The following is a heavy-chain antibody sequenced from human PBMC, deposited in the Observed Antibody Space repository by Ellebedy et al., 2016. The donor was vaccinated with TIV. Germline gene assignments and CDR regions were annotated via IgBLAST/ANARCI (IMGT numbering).Heavy chain of an antibody. D-gene: IGHD5/OR15-5a*01. CDR2: ISGYNGDT. Sequence: ASVTVSCKASGYTFTKYGISWVRQAPGQGLEWMGWISGYNGDTNYAQKFQGRVNMTIETSINAVYMELRNLSFDDTAVYYCTRVFYEKFDPWGQGTPVTVS. CDR3: TRVFYEKFDP. CDR1: GYTFTKYG. J-gene: IGHJ5*02. V-gene: IGHV1-18*04.